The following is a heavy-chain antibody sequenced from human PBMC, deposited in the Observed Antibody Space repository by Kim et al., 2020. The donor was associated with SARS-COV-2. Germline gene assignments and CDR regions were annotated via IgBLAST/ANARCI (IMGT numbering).Heavy chain of an antibody. J-gene: IGHJ6*02. CDR2: IYYSGST. Sequence: SETLSLTCTVSGGSISSSSYYWGWIRQPPGKGLEWIGSIYYSGSTYYNPSLKSRVTISVDTSKNQFSLKLSSVTAADTAVYYCARQGQSGSYYHYYGMDVWGQGTTVTVSS. CDR3: ARQGQSGSYYHYYGMDV. D-gene: IGHD1-26*01. CDR1: GGSISSSSYY. V-gene: IGHV4-39*01.